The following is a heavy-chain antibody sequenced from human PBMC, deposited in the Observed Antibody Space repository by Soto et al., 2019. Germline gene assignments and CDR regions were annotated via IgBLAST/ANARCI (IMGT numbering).Heavy chain of an antibody. CDR2: IIPIFGTA. D-gene: IGHD6-6*01. CDR1: GGTFSSYA. CDR3: ASPAKGIEARPENYGMDV. V-gene: IGHV1-69*06. Sequence: SVKVSCKASGGTFSSYAISWVRQAPGQGLEWMGGIIPIFGTANYAQKFQGRVTITADKSTSTAYMELSSLRSEDTAVYYCASPAKGIEARPENYGMDVWGQVTRVTVSS. J-gene: IGHJ6*02.